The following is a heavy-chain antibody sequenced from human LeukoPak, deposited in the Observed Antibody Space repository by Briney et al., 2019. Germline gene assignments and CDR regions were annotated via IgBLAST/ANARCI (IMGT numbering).Heavy chain of an antibody. V-gene: IGHV3-15*01. CDR2: IKSRTDGGTR. D-gene: IGHD3-22*01. CDR3: TTVRDRSGLDFDY. Sequence: GGSLRLSCAASGFTFSDSYMSWIRQAPGKGLEWVGRIKSRTDGGTRDYAAPVKDRFIVSRDDSKNTLYLQITSLKTEDTAVYYCTTVRDRSGLDFDYWGQGTLVTVSS. CDR1: GFTFSDSY. J-gene: IGHJ4*02.